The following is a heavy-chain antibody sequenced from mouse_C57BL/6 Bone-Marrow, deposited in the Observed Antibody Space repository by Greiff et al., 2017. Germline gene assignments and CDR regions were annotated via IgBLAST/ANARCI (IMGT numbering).Heavy chain of an antibody. D-gene: IGHD1-1*01. CDR1: GFNIKDDY. Sequence: VQLQQSGAELVRPGASVKLSCTASGFNIKDDYMHWVKQRPEPGLEWIGWIDPENGDTEYASKFQGKATITADTSSNTAYLQLSSLTSEDTAVYYCTTGYYGSSYSYWGQGTTLTVSS. J-gene: IGHJ2*01. CDR3: TTGYYGSSYSY. V-gene: IGHV14-4*01. CDR2: IDPENGDT.